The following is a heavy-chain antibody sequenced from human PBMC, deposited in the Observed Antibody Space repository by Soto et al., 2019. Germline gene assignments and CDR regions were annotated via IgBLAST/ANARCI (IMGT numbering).Heavy chain of an antibody. CDR1: GDSISSTPYY. D-gene: IGHD4-4*01. CDR2: IYSSGST. V-gene: IGHV4-39*01. CDR3: ARLDDYNNCFDY. J-gene: IGHJ4*02. Sequence: QVQLQESGPGLVKPSETLPLTCTVSGDSISSTPYYWGWIRQPPGKGLEWIGTIYSSGSTYYNPSLKSRVTISEDTSKRQFSLKLSSVTAADTAVYYCARLDDYNNCFDYWGQGTLVTVSS.